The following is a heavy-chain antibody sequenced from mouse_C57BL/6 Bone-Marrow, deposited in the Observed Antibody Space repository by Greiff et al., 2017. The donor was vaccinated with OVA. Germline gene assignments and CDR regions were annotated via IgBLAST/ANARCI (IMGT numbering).Heavy chain of an antibody. CDR3: ERGGYYGSSYGWFAY. D-gene: IGHD1-1*01. CDR1: GYSITSGYY. Sequence: EVQLQESGPGLVKPSQSLSLTCSVTGYSITSGYYRNWIRQFPGNKLEWMVYIRYDGSNNYNPSLKNRISITRDTSKNQFFLKLNSVTTEDTAKYDGERGGYYGSSYGWFAYWGQGTRVTVSA. V-gene: IGHV3-6*01. CDR2: IRYDGSN. J-gene: IGHJ3*01.